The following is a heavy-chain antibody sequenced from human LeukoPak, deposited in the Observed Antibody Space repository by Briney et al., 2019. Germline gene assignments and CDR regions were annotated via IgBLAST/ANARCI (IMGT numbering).Heavy chain of an antibody. Sequence: PGGSLRLSCAASGFTFSSYAMHWVRQAPGKGLEYVSAISSNGGSTYYANSVKGRFTISRDNSKNTLYLQMGSLRAEDMAVYYCARDSLGCSSTSCYYYMDVWGKGTTVTVSS. J-gene: IGHJ6*03. CDR1: GFTFSSYA. CDR2: ISSNGGST. CDR3: ARDSLGCSSTSCYYYMDV. D-gene: IGHD2-2*01. V-gene: IGHV3-64*01.